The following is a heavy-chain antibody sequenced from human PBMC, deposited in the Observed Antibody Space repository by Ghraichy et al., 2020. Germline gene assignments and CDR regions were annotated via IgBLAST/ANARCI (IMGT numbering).Heavy chain of an antibody. CDR3: ARAYGETREYYYGMDV. Sequence: SETLSLTCTVSGASVSSGSFYWSWVRQPPGKGLEWIAYIYYSGSTNYNPSLKNRVTISVDTSKNQFSLKLSSVTAADTAMYYCARAYGETREYYYGMDVWGQGTTVNVSS. CDR1: GASVSSGSFY. CDR2: IYYSGST. J-gene: IGHJ6*02. D-gene: IGHD4-17*01. V-gene: IGHV4-61*01.